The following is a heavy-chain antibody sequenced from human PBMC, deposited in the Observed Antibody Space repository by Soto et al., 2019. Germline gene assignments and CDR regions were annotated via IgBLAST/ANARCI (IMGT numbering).Heavy chain of an antibody. CDR3: ASLSRQVGATNFDY. CDR1: GGSISSYY. J-gene: IGHJ4*02. CDR2: IYYSGST. V-gene: IGHV4-59*01. D-gene: IGHD1-26*01. Sequence: KPSETLSLTCTVSGGSISSYYWSWIRQPPGKGLEWIGYIYYSGSTNYNPALKRRVTISVDTSKNQFSLKLSSVTVADTAVYYCASLSRQVGATNFDYWGQGTLDSVSS.